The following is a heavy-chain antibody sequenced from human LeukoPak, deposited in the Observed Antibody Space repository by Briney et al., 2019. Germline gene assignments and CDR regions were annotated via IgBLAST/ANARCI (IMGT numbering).Heavy chain of an antibody. V-gene: IGHV1-69*01. CDR2: IIPIFGTA. D-gene: IGHD2-2*01. J-gene: IGHJ4*02. CDR3: ARGLDKGSLYGPAAMFADY. Sequence: GASVKVSCKASGGTFSSYAISWVRQAPGQGLEWMGGIIPIFGTANYAQKFQGRVTITADESTSTAYMELRSLRSDDTAVYYCARGLDKGSLYGPAAMFADYWGQGTLVTVSS. CDR1: GGTFSSYA.